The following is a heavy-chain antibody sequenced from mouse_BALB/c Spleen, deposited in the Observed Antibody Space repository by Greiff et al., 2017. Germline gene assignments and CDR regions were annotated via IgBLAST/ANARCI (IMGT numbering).Heavy chain of an antibody. J-gene: IGHJ3*01. D-gene: IGHD4-1*01. CDR2: NNPSNGGT. Sequence: VQLQQPGAELVKPGASVKLSCKASGYTFTSYYMYWVKQRPGQGLEWIGGNNPSNGGTNFNEKFKSKATLTVDKSSSTAYMQLSSLTSEDSAVYYCTRSPGAWFAYWGQGTLVTVSA. V-gene: IGHV1S81*02. CDR3: TRSPGAWFAY. CDR1: GYTFTSYY.